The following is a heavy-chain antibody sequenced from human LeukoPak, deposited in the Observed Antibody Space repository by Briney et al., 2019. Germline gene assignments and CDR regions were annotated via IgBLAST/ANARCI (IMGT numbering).Heavy chain of an antibody. CDR2: ISYDGSNK. V-gene: IGHV3-30*18. J-gene: IGHJ4*02. Sequence: QSGGSLRLSCAASGFTFSDYGMHWVRQAPGKGLEWVAVISYDGSNKYYADSVKGRFTISRDNSKNTLYLQMNSLRAEDTAVYYCAKGSPDTAIPRYWGQGTLVTVSS. CDR3: AKGSPDTAIPRY. CDR1: GFTFSDYG. D-gene: IGHD5-18*01.